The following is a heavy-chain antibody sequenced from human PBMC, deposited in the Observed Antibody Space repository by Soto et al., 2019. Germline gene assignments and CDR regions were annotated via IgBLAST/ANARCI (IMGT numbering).Heavy chain of an antibody. D-gene: IGHD6-6*01. J-gene: IGHJ4*02. Sequence: ASVKVSCKASGYTFTSYYMHWVRQAPGQGLEWMGIINPSGGSTSYAQKFQGRVTMTRDTSTSTVYMELSSLRSEDTAVYYCARTAPRYSSSYSYFFDYCGQGTLVTVSS. V-gene: IGHV1-46*01. CDR3: ARTAPRYSSSYSYFFDY. CDR1: GYTFTSYY. CDR2: INPSGGST.